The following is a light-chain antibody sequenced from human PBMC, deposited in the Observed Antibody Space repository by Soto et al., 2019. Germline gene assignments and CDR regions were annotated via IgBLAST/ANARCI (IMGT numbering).Light chain of an antibody. CDR3: SSYTSSHVV. J-gene: IGLJ2*01. Sequence: QSALTQPASVSGSPGQSITISCTGTSSDVGGYNYVSWYQQHPGKAPKLMIYDVSKRPSGVSNRFSGSKSGNTASLAISGRQAEVVADYYCSSYTSSHVVFGGGTKLTVL. CDR1: SSDVGGYNY. V-gene: IGLV2-14*01. CDR2: DVS.